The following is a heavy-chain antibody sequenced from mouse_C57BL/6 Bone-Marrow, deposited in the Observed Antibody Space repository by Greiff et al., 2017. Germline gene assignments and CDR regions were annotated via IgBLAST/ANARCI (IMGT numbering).Heavy chain of an antibody. CDR3: ARGEDSNYGFYYARDY. V-gene: IGHV1-50*01. CDR2: IDPSDSYT. Sequence: QVQLQQPGAELVKPGASVKLSCKASGYTFTSYWMQWVKQRPGQGLEWIGEIDPSDSYTNYNQKFKGKATLTVDTSSSTAYMQLSSLTSEDSAVYYCARGEDSNYGFYYARDYWGQGTSVTVSS. CDR1: GYTFTSYW. J-gene: IGHJ4*01. D-gene: IGHD2-5*01.